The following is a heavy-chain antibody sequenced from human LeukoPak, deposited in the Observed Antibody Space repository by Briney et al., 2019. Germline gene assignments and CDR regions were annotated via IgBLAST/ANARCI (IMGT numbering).Heavy chain of an antibody. CDR3: ARDLIPFDAFDI. Sequence: PGRSLRLSCAASGFTFSSYSMNWVRQAPGKGLEWVSYISSSSSTIYYADSVKGRFTISRDNAKNSLYLQMNSLRAEDTAVYCCARDLIPFDAFDIWGQGTMVTVSS. V-gene: IGHV3-48*01. CDR1: GFTFSSYS. CDR2: ISSSSSTI. D-gene: IGHD2-2*02. J-gene: IGHJ3*02.